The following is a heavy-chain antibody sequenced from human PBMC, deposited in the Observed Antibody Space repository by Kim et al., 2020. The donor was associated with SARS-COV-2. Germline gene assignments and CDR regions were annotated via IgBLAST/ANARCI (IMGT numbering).Heavy chain of an antibody. J-gene: IGHJ5*02. CDR2: INHSGST. CDR1: GGSFSGYY. CDR3: ARRLGAIFGRVGEGWFDP. Sequence: SETLSLTCAVYGGSFSGYYWSWIRQPPGKGLEWIGEINHSGSTNYNPSLKSRVTISVDTSKNQFSLKLSSVTAADTAVYYCARRLGAIFGRVGEGWFDPWGQGTLVTVSS. D-gene: IGHD3-3*01. V-gene: IGHV4-34*01.